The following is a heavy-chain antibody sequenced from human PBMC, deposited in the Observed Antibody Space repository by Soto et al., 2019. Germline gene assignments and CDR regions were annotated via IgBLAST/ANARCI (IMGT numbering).Heavy chain of an antibody. CDR3: AAGYVSDRKGNHYYFDY. CDR1: GFTFTSSA. J-gene: IGHJ4*02. CDR2: IVVGSGNT. Sequence: GASVKVSCKASGFTFTSSAVQWVRQARGQRLEWIGWIVVGSGNTNYAQKFQERVTITRDMSTSIAYMELSSLRSEDTAVYYCAAGYVSDRKGNHYYFDYWGQGTLVTVSS. V-gene: IGHV1-58*01. D-gene: IGHD3-16*01.